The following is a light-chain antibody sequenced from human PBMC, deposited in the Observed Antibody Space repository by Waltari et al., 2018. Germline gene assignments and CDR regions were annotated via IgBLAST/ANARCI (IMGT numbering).Light chain of an antibody. CDR1: SSDVGGYNY. J-gene: IGLJ2*01. Sequence: QSALTQPASVSGSPGQSITISCTGTSSDVGGYNYVYWYQQHPGKAPKFMIYEVSNRPSWVSNRFPGSKSGNTASLTISGLQAGDEADYYCSSYTSSSTVVFGGGTKLTVL. CDR2: EVS. CDR3: SSYTSSSTVV. V-gene: IGLV2-14*01.